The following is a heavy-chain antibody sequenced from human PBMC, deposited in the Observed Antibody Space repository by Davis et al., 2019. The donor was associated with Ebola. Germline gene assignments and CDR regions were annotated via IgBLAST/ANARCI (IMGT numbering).Heavy chain of an antibody. D-gene: IGHD1-26*01. Sequence: GESLKTPCAASGFTFSSYWMHWVRQAPGKGLVWVSCINRDGSTTTYADSVKGRFTISRDNAKNTLYLQMNNLRVEDTAVYYCATLPGYYWGQGTLVTVSS. CDR1: GFTFSSYW. CDR3: ATLPGYY. J-gene: IGHJ4*02. V-gene: IGHV3-74*03. CDR2: INRDGSTT.